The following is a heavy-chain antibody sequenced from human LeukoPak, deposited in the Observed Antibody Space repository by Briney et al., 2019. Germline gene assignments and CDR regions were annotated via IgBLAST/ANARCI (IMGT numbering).Heavy chain of an antibody. CDR2: ISSSGSTI. CDR3: ARNPSSLDIAAAGN. D-gene: IGHD6-13*01. J-gene: IGHJ4*02. Sequence: GGSLRLSCAASGFTFSSYEMNWVRQAPGKGLEWVSYISSSGSTIYYADSVKGRFTISRDDAKNLLYLDMNSLTTEDTALYYCARNPSSLDIAAAGNLGQGTLVTVPS. CDR1: GFTFSSYE. V-gene: IGHV3-48*03.